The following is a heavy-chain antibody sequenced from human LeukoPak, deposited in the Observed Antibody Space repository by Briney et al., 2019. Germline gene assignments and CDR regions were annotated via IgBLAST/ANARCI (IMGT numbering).Heavy chain of an antibody. Sequence: SETLSLTCTVSGGSISSYYWSWIRQPPGKGLEWIGYFYYSGSTNYNPSLKSRVTISVDTSKNQFSLKLSSVTAADTAVYYCARDRSYIWFDPWGQGTLVPVSS. CDR1: GGSISSYY. CDR3: ARDRSYIWFDP. V-gene: IGHV4-59*01. CDR2: FYYSGST. J-gene: IGHJ5*02. D-gene: IGHD1-26*01.